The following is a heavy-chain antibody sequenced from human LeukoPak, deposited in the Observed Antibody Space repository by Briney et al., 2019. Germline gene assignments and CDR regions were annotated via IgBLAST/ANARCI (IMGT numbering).Heavy chain of an antibody. V-gene: IGHV3-53*01. CDR3: AKDAGTWGYGYYFDY. CDR2: LYSGGNT. J-gene: IGHJ4*02. D-gene: IGHD7-27*01. Sequence: GGSLRLSCAASGFTVSSNYMSWVRQAPGKGLEWVSLLYSGGNTYYADSVKGRFTIPRDISKNRLYLQMNNLRAEDTAVYYCAKDAGTWGYGYYFDYWGQGTLVTVSS. CDR1: GFTVSSNY.